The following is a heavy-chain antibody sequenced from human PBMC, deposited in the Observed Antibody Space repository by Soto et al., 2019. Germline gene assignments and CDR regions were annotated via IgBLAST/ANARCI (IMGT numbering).Heavy chain of an antibody. D-gene: IGHD1-1*01. CDR1: GDSLSSNSAA. CDR3: SNWTVRMELAYYSDY. J-gene: IGHJ4*02. CDR2: TYYRSKWYN. Sequence: SQTLSLTCAITGDSLSSNSAAWNWIRQSPSRGLEWLGRTYYRSKWYNDYAVSVKSRITINPDTSKNQFSLQLNSVTPEDTAVNYFSNWTVRMELAYYSDYWGQGTLVTVSS. V-gene: IGHV6-1*01.